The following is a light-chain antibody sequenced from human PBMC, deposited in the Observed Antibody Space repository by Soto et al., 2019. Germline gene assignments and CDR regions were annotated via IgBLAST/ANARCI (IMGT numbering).Light chain of an antibody. CDR1: QGISNF. Sequence: DIQMTQSPSSLSASVGDRVTITCRASQGISNFFAWYQQKPGKVPKLLISAASTLQSGVPSRFSGSGSGTAFTLTITCIQSFDVALCYCQKYCSFITFGQSTRLEIK. V-gene: IGKV1-27*01. CDR3: QKYCSFIT. CDR2: AAS. J-gene: IGKJ5*01.